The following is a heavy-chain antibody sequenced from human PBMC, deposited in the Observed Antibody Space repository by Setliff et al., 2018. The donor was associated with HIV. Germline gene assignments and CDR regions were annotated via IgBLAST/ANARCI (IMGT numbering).Heavy chain of an antibody. D-gene: IGHD6-13*01. CDR1: GGSISSHY. V-gene: IGHV4-59*11. CDR2: IMYNEGN. Sequence: LSLTCSVSGGSISSHYWGWIRQPPGRGLEWIGYIMYNEGNNFNPSLKSRVTISVDTSKNELSLRLSSVTAADSAVYSCAREDALTQQFDSWGQGTLVTVSS. J-gene: IGHJ4*02. CDR3: AREDALTQQFDS.